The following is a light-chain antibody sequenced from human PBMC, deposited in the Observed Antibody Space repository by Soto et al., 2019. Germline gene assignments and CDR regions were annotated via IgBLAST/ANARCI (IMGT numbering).Light chain of an antibody. Sequence: IPMTQSPSTLSASVGDRDTITCRASHNIERWMAWYQQKPGKAPSLLIFDASTLHSGVPSRFSGSGSGTDFTFSITSLQPEDFGTYYCQQCYMGWTFGQGTKVDIK. CDR3: QQCYMGWT. V-gene: IGKV1-5*01. CDR2: DAS. J-gene: IGKJ1*01. CDR1: HNIERW.